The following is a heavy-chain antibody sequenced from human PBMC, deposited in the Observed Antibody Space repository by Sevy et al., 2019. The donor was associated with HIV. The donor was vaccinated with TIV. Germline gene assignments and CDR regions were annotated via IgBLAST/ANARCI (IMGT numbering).Heavy chain of an antibody. CDR2: IRYDGSDK. Sequence: GGSLRLSCTASGFTFSNFGMHWVRQVPGKGLEWVTFIRYDGSDKYYAASLKGRFTISRDDSKNTLYQQMDSLRAEETANYYCAKDLAGPGRRYFDYWGQGTLVTVSS. CDR1: GFTFSNFG. CDR3: AKDLAGPGRRYFDY. J-gene: IGHJ4*02. V-gene: IGHV3-30*02. D-gene: IGHD6-13*01.